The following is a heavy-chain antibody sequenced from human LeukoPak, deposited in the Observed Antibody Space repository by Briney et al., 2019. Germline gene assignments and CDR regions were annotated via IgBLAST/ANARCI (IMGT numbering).Heavy chain of an antibody. CDR2: INHSGST. D-gene: IGHD3-3*01. V-gene: IGHV4-34*01. Sequence: SETLSLTCAVYGGSFSGYYWSWIRQPPGKGLEWIGEINHSGSTNYNPSLKSRVTISVDTSKNQFSLKLSSVTAADTAVYYCARAVDYDFWSGYYLQPFFDYWGQGTLVTVSS. CDR1: GGSFSGYY. CDR3: ARAVDYDFWSGYYLQPFFDY. J-gene: IGHJ4*02.